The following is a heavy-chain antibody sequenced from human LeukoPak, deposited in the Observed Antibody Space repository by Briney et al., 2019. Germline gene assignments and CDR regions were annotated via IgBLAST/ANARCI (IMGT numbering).Heavy chain of an antibody. J-gene: IGHJ4*02. CDR1: GFTFSSYA. CDR3: ARETRLTGYSSGLGFNY. CDR2: ISGSGGST. V-gene: IGHV3-23*01. D-gene: IGHD6-19*01. Sequence: GGSLRLSCAASGFTFSSYAMSWVRQAPGKGLEWVSAISGSGGSTYYADSVKGRFTISRDNSKNTLYLQMNGLRAEDTAVYYCARETRLTGYSSGLGFNYWGQGTLVTVSS.